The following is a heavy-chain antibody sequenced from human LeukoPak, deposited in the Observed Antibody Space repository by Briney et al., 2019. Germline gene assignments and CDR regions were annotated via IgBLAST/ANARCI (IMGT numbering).Heavy chain of an antibody. CDR3: ARVMVRGVIPPD. CDR2: ISSSSSYI. CDR1: GFTFSSYS. V-gene: IGHV3-21*01. D-gene: IGHD3-10*01. J-gene: IGHJ4*02. Sequence: PGGSLRLXCAASGFTFSSYSMNWVRQAPGKGLEWVSSISSSSSYIYYADSVKGRFTISRDNAKNSLYLQMNSLRAEDTAVYYCARVMVRGVIPPDWGQGTLVTVSS.